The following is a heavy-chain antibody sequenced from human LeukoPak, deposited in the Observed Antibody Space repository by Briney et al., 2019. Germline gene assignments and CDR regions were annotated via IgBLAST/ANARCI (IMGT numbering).Heavy chain of an antibody. V-gene: IGHV3-30*04. Sequence: GGSLRLSCAASGFTFSTYAIHWVRQAPGKGLDWVAVISYDGIKKYYADSVKGRFTISRDNAKNSLYLQMNSLRAEDTALYYCARVPWFGESSDAFDIWGQGTMVTVSS. D-gene: IGHD3-10*01. CDR3: ARVPWFGESSDAFDI. CDR1: GFTFSTYA. J-gene: IGHJ3*02. CDR2: ISYDGIKK.